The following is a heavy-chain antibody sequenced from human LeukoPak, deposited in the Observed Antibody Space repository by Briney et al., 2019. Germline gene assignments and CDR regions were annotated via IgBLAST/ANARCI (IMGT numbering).Heavy chain of an antibody. J-gene: IGHJ4*02. Sequence: GGSLRLSCAASGITFSSYDMHWVRQGPGKGLAWVAVIWYDGSKKYYADSVRGRFTISRDNSKDTLYLQMNSLRADDTAVYYCARAPYDGSFDFWGQGTLVPSPQ. CDR1: GITFSSYD. CDR2: IWYDGSKK. CDR3: ARAPYDGSFDF. D-gene: IGHD1-26*01. V-gene: IGHV3-33*01.